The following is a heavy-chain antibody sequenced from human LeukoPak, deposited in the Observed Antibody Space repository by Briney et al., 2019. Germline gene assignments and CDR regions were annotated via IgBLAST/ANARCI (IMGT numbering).Heavy chain of an antibody. Sequence: ASVKVSCKAPGYTFTGYYMHWVRQAPGQGLEWMGWINPNSGGTNYAQKFQGRVTMTRDTSISTAYMELSRLRSDDTAVYYCARDPLAGRIGYSSGWYVFNYFDYWGQGTLVTVSS. D-gene: IGHD6-19*01. CDR1: GYTFTGYY. CDR2: INPNSGGT. J-gene: IGHJ4*02. CDR3: ARDPLAGRIGYSSGWYVFNYFDY. V-gene: IGHV1-2*02.